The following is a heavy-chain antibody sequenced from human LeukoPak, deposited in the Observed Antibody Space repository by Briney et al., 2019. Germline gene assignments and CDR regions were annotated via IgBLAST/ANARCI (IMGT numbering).Heavy chain of an antibody. V-gene: IGHV3-21*01. CDR2: ISSSSSHT. CDR3: ARASDPWLQLT. Sequence: GGSLRLSCAASGFTFSSYSMNWVRQAPGKGLEWVSSISSSSSHTYYADSLRGRFTISRDNAKNSLYLQMNSLRAEDTAVYHCARASDPWLQLTWGQGTLVTVSS. D-gene: IGHD5-24*01. J-gene: IGHJ5*02. CDR1: GFTFSSYS.